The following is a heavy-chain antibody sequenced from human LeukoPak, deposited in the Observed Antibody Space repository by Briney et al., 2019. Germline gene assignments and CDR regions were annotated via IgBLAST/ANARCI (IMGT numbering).Heavy chain of an antibody. D-gene: IGHD3-3*01. Sequence: GGSLRLSCAASGFTFSSYWMHWVRQAPGKGLVWVSRINSDGSSTSYADSVKGRFTISRDNAKNTLYLQMNSLRAEDTAVYYCARGKYYDFWSGYLYYFGYWGQGTLVTVSS. J-gene: IGHJ4*02. CDR2: INSDGSST. CDR3: ARGKYYDFWSGYLYYFGY. V-gene: IGHV3-74*01. CDR1: GFTFSSYW.